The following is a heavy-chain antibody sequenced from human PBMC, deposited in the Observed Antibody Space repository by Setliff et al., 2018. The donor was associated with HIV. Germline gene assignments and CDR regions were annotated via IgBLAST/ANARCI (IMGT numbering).Heavy chain of an antibody. CDR1: GFTFSSYA. J-gene: IGHJ4*02. Sequence: AASGFTFSSYAMHWVRQAPGKGLEWVAVISYDGINKYYADSVKGRFTISRDNSKNTLYLQMNSLRAEDTAVYYCARERLRFLEWLPLDYWGQGTLVTVS. CDR2: ISYDGINK. V-gene: IGHV3-30*04. CDR3: ARERLRFLEWLPLDY. D-gene: IGHD3-3*01.